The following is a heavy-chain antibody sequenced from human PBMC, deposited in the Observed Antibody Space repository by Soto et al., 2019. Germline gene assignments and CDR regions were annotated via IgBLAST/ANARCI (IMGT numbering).Heavy chain of an antibody. CDR3: VRSRKMESGNEYGLDV. J-gene: IGHJ6*02. V-gene: IGHV4-30-4*01. D-gene: IGHD2-15*01. CDR1: GVSLNTADTW. CDR2: YHSGGST. Sequence: QVQLQESGSGLVKPSQSLSLPCTVSGVSLNTADTWWSWIRQSPGKGLEFIGYYHSGGSTYYDASFRSRVIISADTSNSQFSQKLSSVTVADTAVYFYVRSRKMESGNEYGLDVWGQGTTVSVSS.